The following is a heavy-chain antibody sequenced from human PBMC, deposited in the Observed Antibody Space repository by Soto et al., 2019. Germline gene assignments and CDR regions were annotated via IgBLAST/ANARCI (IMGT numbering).Heavy chain of an antibody. V-gene: IGHV3-23*01. CDR2: ISGSGGST. D-gene: IGHD5-18*01. CDR3: AKIQGYSYPPGWFDP. Sequence: GGSLRLSCAASGFAFSSYAMSWVRQAPGKGLEWVSAISGSGGSTYYADSVKGRFTISRDNSKNTLYLQMNSLRAEDTAVYYYAKIQGYSYPPGWFDPWGQGTLVTVSS. CDR1: GFAFSSYA. J-gene: IGHJ5*02.